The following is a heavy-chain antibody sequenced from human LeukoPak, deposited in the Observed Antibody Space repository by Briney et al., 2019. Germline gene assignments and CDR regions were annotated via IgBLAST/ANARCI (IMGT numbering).Heavy chain of an antibody. CDR3: ARRNFGTGSGSFSAYYYYYMGV. Sequence: ASVKVSCKASGYTFTSYDINWVRQATGQGLEWMGWMNPNSGNTGYAQKFQGRVTMTRNTSISTAYMELSSLRSEDTAVYYCARRNFGTGSGSFSAYYYYYMGVWGKGTTVTISS. V-gene: IGHV1-8*01. CDR1: GYTFTSYD. D-gene: IGHD3-10*01. J-gene: IGHJ6*03. CDR2: MNPNSGNT.